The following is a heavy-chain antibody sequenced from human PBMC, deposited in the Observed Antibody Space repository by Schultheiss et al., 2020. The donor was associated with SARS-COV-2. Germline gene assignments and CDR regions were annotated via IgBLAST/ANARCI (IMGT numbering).Heavy chain of an antibody. V-gene: IGHV3-7*03. Sequence: GESLKISCAASGFTFSGSAMHWVRQAPGKGLEWVANIKQDGSEKYYVDSVKGRFTISRDNAKNSLYLQMNSLRAEDTAVYYCARDGAIQLVDDYGDQPSDYYYGMDVWGQGTTVTVSS. CDR3: ARDGAIQLVDDYGDQPSDYYYGMDV. J-gene: IGHJ6*02. D-gene: IGHD4-17*01. CDR2: IKQDGSEK. CDR1: GFTFSGSA.